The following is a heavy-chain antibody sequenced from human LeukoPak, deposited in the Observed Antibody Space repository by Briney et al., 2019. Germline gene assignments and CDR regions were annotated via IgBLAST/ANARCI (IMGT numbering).Heavy chain of an antibody. CDR1: GFTVSSNY. J-gene: IGHJ4*02. CDR3: ARGIGYYDSSGYYFDY. CDR2: IYSGGST. D-gene: IGHD3-22*01. V-gene: IGHV3-66*01. Sequence: PGGSLRLSCAASGFTVSSNYMSWVRQAPGKGPEWVSVIYSGGSTYYADSVKGRFTISRDNSKNTLYLQMNSLRAEDTAVYYCARGIGYYDSSGYYFDYWGQGTLVTVSS.